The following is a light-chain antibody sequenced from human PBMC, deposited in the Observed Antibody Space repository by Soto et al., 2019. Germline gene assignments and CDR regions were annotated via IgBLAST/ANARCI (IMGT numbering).Light chain of an antibody. CDR2: AAS. CDR1: QDISTY. CDR3: QQYDNHPVT. Sequence: DIQMTQSPSSLSAFVGDRVTITCQASQDISTYVNWYQQKPGKTPNLLIYAASNLETRVPSVFSGSGSGTKFTLTISRLQSEDIGTYYCQQYDNHPVTFAPENKVNVK. V-gene: IGKV1-33*01. J-gene: IGKJ3*01.